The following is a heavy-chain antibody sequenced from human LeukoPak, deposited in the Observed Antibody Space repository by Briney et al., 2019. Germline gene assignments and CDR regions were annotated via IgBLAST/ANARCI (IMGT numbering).Heavy chain of an antibody. D-gene: IGHD2-2*01. J-gene: IGHJ4*02. V-gene: IGHV3-48*03. CDR1: GFTFSSYE. CDR2: ISSSGSTI. Sequence: GGSLRLSCAASGFTFSSYEMNWVRQAPGKGLEWVSYISSSGSTIYYADSVKGRFTISRDNAKNSLYLQMNSLRAEDTAVYYCASGPAAMPVAFDYWGQGTLVTVSS. CDR3: ASGPAAMPVAFDY.